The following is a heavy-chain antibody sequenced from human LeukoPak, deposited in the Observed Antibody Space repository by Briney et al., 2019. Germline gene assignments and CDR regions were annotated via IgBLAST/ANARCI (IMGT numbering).Heavy chain of an antibody. D-gene: IGHD3-9*01. CDR3: ARDREYYDILTGYYNDAFDI. J-gene: IGHJ3*02. Sequence: SETLSLTCTVSGGSISSYYWSWIRQPAGKGLEWIGRIYNSGSTNYNPSLKSRVTMSVATSKNQFSLKLSSVTAADTAVYYCARDREYYDILTGYYNDAFDIWGQGTMVTVSS. CDR1: GGSISSYY. CDR2: IYNSGST. V-gene: IGHV4-4*07.